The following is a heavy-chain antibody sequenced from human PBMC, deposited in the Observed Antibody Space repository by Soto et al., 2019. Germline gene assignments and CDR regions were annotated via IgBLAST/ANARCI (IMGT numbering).Heavy chain of an antibody. J-gene: IGHJ4*02. Sequence: VQLVKPGAEVKKPGASGKVSCKPSGYPFTTYAMHWVRQAPGQRLEWMGWINAGNGNTKYSQKFQGRVTITRDTSASTAYMELSSLRSEDTAVYYCARVIGGWYYFDYWGQGTLVTVSS. D-gene: IGHD6-19*01. CDR3: ARVIGGWYYFDY. V-gene: IGHV1-3*01. CDR1: GYPFTTYA. CDR2: INAGNGNT.